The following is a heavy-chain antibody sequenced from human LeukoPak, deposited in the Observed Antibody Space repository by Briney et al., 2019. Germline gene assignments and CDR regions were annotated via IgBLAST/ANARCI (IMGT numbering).Heavy chain of an antibody. CDR2: VRGDGGST. D-gene: IGHD3-16*01. J-gene: IGHJ6*02. CDR1: GFTFSNYD. V-gene: IGHV3-23*01. Sequence: GRSLRLSCAASGFTFSNYDMSWVRQAPGKGLEWVSGVRGDGGSTYYADSVKGRFTISRDNSKNTLFLLMSSLRAEDAAVYYCAKAFGRSRDGVDVWGQGTTVTVSS. CDR3: AKAFGRSRDGVDV.